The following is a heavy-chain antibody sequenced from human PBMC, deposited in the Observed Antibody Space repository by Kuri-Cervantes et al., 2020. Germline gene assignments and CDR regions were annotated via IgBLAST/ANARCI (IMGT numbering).Heavy chain of an antibody. D-gene: IGHD6-19*01. J-gene: IGHJ5*02. V-gene: IGHV4-30-2*01. CDR3: AREVAVAGTGWFDP. Sequence: SETLSLTCTVSGGSISSGGYSWSWIRQPPGKGLEWIGYIYHSGSTYYNPSLKSRVTISVDRSKNQFSLKLSSVTAADTAVYYCAREVAVAGTGWFDPWGQGTLVT. CDR2: IYHSGST. CDR1: GGSISSGGYS.